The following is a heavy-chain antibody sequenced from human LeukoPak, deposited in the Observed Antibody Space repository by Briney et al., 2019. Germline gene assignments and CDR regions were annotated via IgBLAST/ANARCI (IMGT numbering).Heavy chain of an antibody. D-gene: IGHD6-19*01. J-gene: IGHJ5*02. Sequence: ASVKVSCKASGYTFTSYGIIWVRQAPGQGLEWMGWISAYNGNTNYAQKLQGRVTMTTDTSTSTAYMELRSLRSDDTAVYYCARDGPGIAVAGRPDPWGQGTLVTVSS. CDR1: GYTFTSYG. CDR3: ARDGPGIAVAGRPDP. CDR2: ISAYNGNT. V-gene: IGHV1-18*04.